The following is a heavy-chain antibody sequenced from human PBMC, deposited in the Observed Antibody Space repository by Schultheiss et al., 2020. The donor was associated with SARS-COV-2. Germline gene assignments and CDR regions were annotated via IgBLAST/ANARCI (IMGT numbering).Heavy chain of an antibody. D-gene: IGHD6-6*01. CDR3: AKVGRDSSSFFYFDY. V-gene: IGHV3-23*01. J-gene: IGHJ4*02. CDR1: GFIFGGYS. Sequence: GGSLRLSCAASGFIFGGYSMHWVRQAPGKGLEWVSAISGSGGSTYYADSVKGRFTISRDNSKNTLYLQMNSLRAEDTAVYYCAKVGRDSSSFFYFDYWGQGTLVTVSS. CDR2: ISGSGGST.